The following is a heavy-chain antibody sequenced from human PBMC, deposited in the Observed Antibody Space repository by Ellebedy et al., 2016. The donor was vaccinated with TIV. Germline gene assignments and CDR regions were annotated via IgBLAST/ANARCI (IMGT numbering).Heavy chain of an antibody. V-gene: IGHV4-34*01. D-gene: IGHD5-24*01. Sequence: SETLSLXCAVYGGSFSGYYWTWIRQPPGKGLEWIGEINHRGSTNYNPSLKSRVTISVDTSKNQFSLKLSSVTAADTAMYYCARREMASSWWYFDLWGRGTLVTVSS. CDR3: ARREMASSWWYFDL. CDR2: INHRGST. J-gene: IGHJ2*01. CDR1: GGSFSGYY.